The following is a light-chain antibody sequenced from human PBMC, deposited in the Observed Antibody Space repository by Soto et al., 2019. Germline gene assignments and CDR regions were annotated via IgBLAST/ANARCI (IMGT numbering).Light chain of an antibody. CDR2: GAF. J-gene: IGKJ5*01. V-gene: IGKV3D-20*02. Sequence: EIVLTQSPGSLSLSPGERATLSCRAIQSVSSKYLGWYQQKPGQPPRLLIYGAFNRAAGIPARFSGSGSGTDFTLTISSLEPEDSAVYYCQQRNIWPPVTFGQGTRLEIK. CDR3: QQRNIWPPVT. CDR1: QSVSSKY.